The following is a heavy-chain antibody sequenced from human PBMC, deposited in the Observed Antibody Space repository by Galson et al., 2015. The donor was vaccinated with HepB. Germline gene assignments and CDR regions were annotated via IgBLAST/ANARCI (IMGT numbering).Heavy chain of an antibody. CDR3: ARDRGVDIVATIFDY. CDR2: ISSSSSYI. D-gene: IGHD5-12*01. J-gene: IGHJ4*02. Sequence: SLRLSCAASGFTFSSYSMNWVRQAPGKGLEWVSSISSSSSYIYYADSVKGRFTISRDNAKNSLYLQMNSLRAEDTAVYYCARDRGVDIVATIFDYWGQGTLVTVSS. V-gene: IGHV3-21*01. CDR1: GFTFSSYS.